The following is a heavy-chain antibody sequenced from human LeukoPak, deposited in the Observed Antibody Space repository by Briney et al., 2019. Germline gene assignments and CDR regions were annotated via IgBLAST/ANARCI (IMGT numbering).Heavy chain of an antibody. J-gene: IGHJ4*02. CDR1: GGSISSSSHY. D-gene: IGHD2-15*01. V-gene: IGHV4-39*01. Sequence: PETPSLTCTVSGGSISSSSHYWGWIRQPPGKGLEWIGRISYSGSTSYNPSLKSRVTISLDTSKNQLTLNLISVTAADTAVYYCARLYCSGGRCYLFDYWGQGTLVTVSS. CDR3: ARLYCSGGRCYLFDY. CDR2: ISYSGST.